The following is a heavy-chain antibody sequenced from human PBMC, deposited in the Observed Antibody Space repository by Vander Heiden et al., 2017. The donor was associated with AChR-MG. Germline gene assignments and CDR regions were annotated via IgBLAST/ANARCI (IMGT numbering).Heavy chain of an antibody. Sequence: EVQLLESGGGLVQPGRSLRLSCAASGSTFGSQAMSWVRQAPGKGLEWVSAISGSGGSTYYADSVKGRFTISRDNSKNTLYLQMNSLRAEDTAVYYCAKELVDYGGNPRHYWGQGTLVTVSS. J-gene: IGHJ4*02. D-gene: IGHD4-17*01. CDR2: ISGSGGST. CDR1: GSTFGSQA. V-gene: IGHV3-23*01. CDR3: AKELVDYGGNPRHY.